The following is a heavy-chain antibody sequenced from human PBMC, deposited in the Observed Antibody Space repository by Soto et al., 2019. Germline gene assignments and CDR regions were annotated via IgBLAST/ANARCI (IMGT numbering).Heavy chain of an antibody. CDR3: AKLGYCSSTSCYTPPLY. V-gene: IGHV3-30*18. Sequence: GGSLRLSCAASGFTFSSYGMHWVRQAPGKGLEWVAVISYDGSNKYYADSVKGRFTISRDNSKNTLYLQMNSLRAEDTAVYYCAKLGYCSSTSCYTPPLYWGHGTLVTVSS. J-gene: IGHJ4*01. CDR1: GFTFSSYG. D-gene: IGHD2-2*02. CDR2: ISYDGSNK.